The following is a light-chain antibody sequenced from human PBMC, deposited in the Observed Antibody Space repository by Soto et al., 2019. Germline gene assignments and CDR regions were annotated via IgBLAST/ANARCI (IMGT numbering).Light chain of an antibody. CDR3: NSYTDDGPRFYV. Sequence: QSALTQPASVSGSPGQSITISCTGTLTNYVSWYQHHPGKAPKLIIYDVTSRPSGLSNRFSASKSGITASLAISGLQAEDEADYYRNSYTDDGPRFYVFGTGTKLTVL. V-gene: IGLV2-14*03. CDR2: DVT. CDR1: LTNY. J-gene: IGLJ1*01.